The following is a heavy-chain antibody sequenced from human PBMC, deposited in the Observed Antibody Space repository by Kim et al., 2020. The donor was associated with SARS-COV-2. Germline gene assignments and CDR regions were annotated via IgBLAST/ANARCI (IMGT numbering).Heavy chain of an antibody. CDR3: ARGVMRGGSYRYRDY. V-gene: IGHV4-34*01. CDR1: GGSFSGYY. D-gene: IGHD3-16*02. CDR2: INHSGST. J-gene: IGHJ4*02. Sequence: SETLSLTCAVYGGSFSGYYWSWIRQPPGKGLEWIGEINHSGSTNYNPSLKSRVTISVDTSKNQFSLKLSSVTAADTAVYYCARGVMRGGSYRYRDYWGQGTLVTVSS.